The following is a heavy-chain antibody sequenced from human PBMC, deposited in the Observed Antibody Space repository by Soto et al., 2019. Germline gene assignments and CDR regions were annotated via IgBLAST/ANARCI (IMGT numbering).Heavy chain of an antibody. J-gene: IGHJ4*02. CDR2: ISDSGRST. CDR1: GFICSSYA. CDR3: AKYPASYISGGSYYFDY. D-gene: IGHD3-10*01. Sequence: SLRLSCASSGFICSSYAMSWVRQAPGKGLEWVSAISDSGRSTFYAESVKGRFTISRDSSENTLYLQMNSLRVEDTAVYYCAKYPASYISGGSYYFDYWGPGTLVTVSS. V-gene: IGHV3-23*01.